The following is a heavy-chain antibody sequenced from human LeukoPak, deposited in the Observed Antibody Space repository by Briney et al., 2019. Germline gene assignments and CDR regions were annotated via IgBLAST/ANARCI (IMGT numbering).Heavy chain of an antibody. V-gene: IGHV4-59*11. J-gene: IGHJ4*02. CDR3: ARHRASYFDL. CDR2: IYYTGSA. CDR1: GGSLSSHY. Sequence: SETLSLTCSVSGGSLSSHYWSWIRQPPGKGLEWIGYIYYTGSADYNPSLKSRVTISVDTSKNQVSLKVNSMTAADTAVYYCARHRASYFDLWGQGTLVTVSS.